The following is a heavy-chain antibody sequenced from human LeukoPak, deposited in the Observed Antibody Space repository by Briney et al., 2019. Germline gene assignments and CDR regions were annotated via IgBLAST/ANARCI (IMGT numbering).Heavy chain of an antibody. D-gene: IGHD3-10*01. V-gene: IGHV3-7*01. CDR1: GFTFSHYW. J-gene: IGHJ6*02. CDR2: MKEDGSQE. CDR3: ARDYGRSRDYGMDV. Sequence: PGGSLRLSCAASGFTFSHYWMTWVRQAPGKGLEWVANMKEDGSQETYVDSVKGRFTISRDNAKNTLYLQMNSLRAEDTAMYYCARDYGRSRDYGMDVWGQGTTVTVSS.